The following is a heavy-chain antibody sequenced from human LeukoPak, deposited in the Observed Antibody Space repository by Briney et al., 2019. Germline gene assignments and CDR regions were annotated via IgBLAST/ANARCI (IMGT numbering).Heavy chain of an antibody. Sequence: GASVKVSCKASGGTFSSYAISWVRQAPGQGLEWMGWISAYNGNTNYAQKLQGRVTMTTDTSTSTAYMELRSLRSDVTAVYYCARDLWIAVSSFDYWGQGTLVTVSS. CDR2: ISAYNGNT. D-gene: IGHD6-19*01. V-gene: IGHV1-18*01. CDR1: GGTFSSYA. CDR3: ARDLWIAVSSFDY. J-gene: IGHJ4*02.